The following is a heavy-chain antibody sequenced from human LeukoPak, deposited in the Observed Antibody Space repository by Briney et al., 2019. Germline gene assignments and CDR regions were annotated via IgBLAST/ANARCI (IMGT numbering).Heavy chain of an antibody. CDR2: ISAYNGHT. J-gene: IGHJ5*02. Sequence: ASVKVSCKASGYTFNSYGISWVRQAPGQGLEWMGWISAYNGHTNYAQKFQGRVTMTTDTSTSTAYMDLRSLRAEDTAVYYCAKSSRTSWGANNWFDPWGQGTLVTVSS. CDR1: GYTFNSYG. CDR3: AKSSRTSWGANNWFDP. D-gene: IGHD6-13*01. V-gene: IGHV1-18*01.